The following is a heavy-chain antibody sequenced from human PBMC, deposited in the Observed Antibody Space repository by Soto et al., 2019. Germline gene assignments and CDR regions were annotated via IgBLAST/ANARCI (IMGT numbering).Heavy chain of an antibody. CDR3: MKGSGSGSMYNWFDP. CDR1: GFTFSTYA. Sequence: EVQLVESGGGLVQPGGSLRLSCSASGFTFSTYAMHWVRQAPGKGLEYVSGISNNGDNTYYADSVKGRFTISRDNYKNTLYLQMSSLRAEDTAVYYCMKGSGSGSMYNWFDPWGQGSLVTVSS. V-gene: IGHV3-64D*06. D-gene: IGHD3-10*01. J-gene: IGHJ5*02. CDR2: ISNNGDNT.